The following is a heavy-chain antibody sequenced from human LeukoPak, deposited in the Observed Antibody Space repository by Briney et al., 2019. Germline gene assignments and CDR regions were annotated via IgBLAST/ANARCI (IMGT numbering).Heavy chain of an antibody. CDR1: GFTFSIYW. Sequence: GGSLRLSCAASGFTFSIYWMHWVRQAPGKGLVWVSRINSDGSSTSYADSVKGRFTISRDNAKNTLYLQMTSLRAEDTAVYYCARGQQVGIFEYWGQGTLVTVSS. CDR3: ARGQQVGIFEY. CDR2: INSDGSST. V-gene: IGHV3-74*01. J-gene: IGHJ4*02. D-gene: IGHD6-13*01.